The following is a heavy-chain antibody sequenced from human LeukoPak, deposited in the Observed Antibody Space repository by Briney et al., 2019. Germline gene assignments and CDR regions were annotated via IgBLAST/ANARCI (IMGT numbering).Heavy chain of an antibody. CDR1: GSPFSGSG. CDR2: IWYDGSHQ. CDR3: AKDKDTPATAQPQRGYFES. Sequence: GSSLRLSCAASGSPFSGSGMHWVRQAPGKGLEWVAVIWYDGSHQYYADSVKGRFTISRDNSKNTLDLQMNSLRVEDTAVYFCAKDKDTPATAQPQRGYFESWGQGTLVTVSS. V-gene: IGHV3-33*06. D-gene: IGHD2-15*01. J-gene: IGHJ4*02.